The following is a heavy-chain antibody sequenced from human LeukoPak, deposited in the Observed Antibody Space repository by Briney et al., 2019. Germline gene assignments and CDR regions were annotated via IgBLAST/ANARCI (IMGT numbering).Heavy chain of an antibody. CDR1: GFTFDDYA. CDR2: ISGDGGST. V-gene: IGHV3-43*02. CDR3: AKDLVAARPSWFDP. J-gene: IGHJ5*02. D-gene: IGHD6-6*01. Sequence: GGSLRPSCAASGFTFDDYAMHWVRQAPGKGLEWVSLISGDGGSTYYADSVKGRFTISRDNSKNTLYLQMNSLRAEDTAVYYCAKDLVAARPSWFDPWGQGTLVTVSS.